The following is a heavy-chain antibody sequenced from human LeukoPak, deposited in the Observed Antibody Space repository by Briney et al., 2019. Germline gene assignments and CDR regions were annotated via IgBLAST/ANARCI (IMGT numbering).Heavy chain of an antibody. CDR3: TRGHSSTLDY. CDR1: GDSVSSNSAS. CDR2: TYYRSKWYN. D-gene: IGHD6-13*01. Sequence: SQTLSLTCAISGDSVSSNSASWNWIRQSPSRGLEWLGRTYYRSKWYNDYAVSVKSRITINPDTSKNQSSLQLNSVSPEDTAVYYCTRGHSSTLDYWGQGTLVTVSS. V-gene: IGHV6-1*01. J-gene: IGHJ4*02.